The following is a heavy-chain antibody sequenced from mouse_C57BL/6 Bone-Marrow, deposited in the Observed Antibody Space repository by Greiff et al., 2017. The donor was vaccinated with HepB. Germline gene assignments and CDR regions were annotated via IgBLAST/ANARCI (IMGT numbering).Heavy chain of an antibody. CDR1: GFTFSDYG. Sequence: EVMLVESGGGLVQPGGSLKLSCAASGFTFSDYGMAWVRQATRKGPEWVAFISNLAYSIYYADTVTGRFTISRENATNTLYLEMSSLRSEDTAMYYCARDAMDYWGQGTSVTVSS. J-gene: IGHJ4*01. V-gene: IGHV5-15*01. CDR3: ARDAMDY. CDR2: ISNLAYSI.